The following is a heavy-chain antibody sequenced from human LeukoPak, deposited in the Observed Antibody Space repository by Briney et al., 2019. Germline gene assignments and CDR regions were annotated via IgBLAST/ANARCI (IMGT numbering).Heavy chain of an antibody. CDR2: ISYSGTT. Sequence: PSETLSLTCTVSGGSVISDTYYWGWIRQPPGKGLEWIGSISYSGTTYYNPSLNSRVTISVDSSKNQFSLNLSSVTGADTALYYCSYGSGSYGTYFWGPGTLVTVSS. V-gene: IGHV4-39*01. CDR1: GGSVISDTYY. CDR3: SYGSGSYGTYF. J-gene: IGHJ4*02. D-gene: IGHD3-10*01.